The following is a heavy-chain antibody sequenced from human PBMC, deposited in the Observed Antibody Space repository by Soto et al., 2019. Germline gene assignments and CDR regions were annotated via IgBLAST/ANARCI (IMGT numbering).Heavy chain of an antibody. Sequence: GASVKVSCKASGYTFIDHFIHWVRQAPGQGLEWMGWLNPDSGDTNYAQRFQGRVTMTSETSISTAYMELSGLTYDDTAVYYCASRLSELIRSPSSDYWGRATMATV. V-gene: IGHV1-2*02. CDR2: LNPDSGDT. J-gene: IGHJ4*02. D-gene: IGHD1-26*01. CDR1: GYTFIDHF. CDR3: ASRLSELIRSPSSDY.